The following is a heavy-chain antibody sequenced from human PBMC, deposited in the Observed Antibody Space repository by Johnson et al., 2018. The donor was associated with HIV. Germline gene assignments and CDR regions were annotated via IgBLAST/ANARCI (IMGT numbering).Heavy chain of an antibody. D-gene: IGHD3-22*01. CDR3: ARGDDSSAWGAFDI. J-gene: IGHJ3*02. Sequence: VQLVESGGGLVQPGGSLRLSCAASGFTFRSYAMHWVRQAPGKGLEYVSAISSNGGRTYYANSVKGRFTISRDNSKNTLYLQMNSLRAEDTAVYYCARGDDSSAWGAFDIWGQGTMVTVSS. CDR2: ISSNGGRT. CDR1: GFTFRSYA. V-gene: IGHV3-64*01.